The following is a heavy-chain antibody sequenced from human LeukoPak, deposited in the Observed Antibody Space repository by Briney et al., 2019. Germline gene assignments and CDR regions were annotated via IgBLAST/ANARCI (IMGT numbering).Heavy chain of an antibody. Sequence: GGSLRLSCAASGFTFSSYAMSWVRQAPGKGLEWVSAISGSGGSTYYADSVKGRFTISRDNSKNTLYLQMNSLRAEDTAVYYCAKDSEVGWFGELSYFDYWGQGTLVTVSS. V-gene: IGHV3-23*01. CDR1: GFTFSSYA. J-gene: IGHJ4*02. CDR2: ISGSGGST. CDR3: AKDSEVGWFGELSYFDY. D-gene: IGHD3-10*01.